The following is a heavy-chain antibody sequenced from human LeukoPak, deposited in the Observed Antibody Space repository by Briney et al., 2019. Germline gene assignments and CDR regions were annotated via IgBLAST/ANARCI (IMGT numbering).Heavy chain of an antibody. Sequence: SQTLSLTCTVSGGSISSGSYYWSWIRQPAGKGLEWIGRIYTSGSTNYNPSLKSRVTISVGTSKNQFSLKLSSVTAADTAVYYCAREADITTRMDYWGQGTLVTVSS. D-gene: IGHD3-3*01. CDR3: AREADITTRMDY. J-gene: IGHJ4*02. V-gene: IGHV4-61*02. CDR1: GGSISSGSYY. CDR2: IYTSGST.